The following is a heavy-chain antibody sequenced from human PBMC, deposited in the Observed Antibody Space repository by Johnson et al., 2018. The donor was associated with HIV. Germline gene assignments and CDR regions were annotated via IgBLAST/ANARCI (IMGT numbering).Heavy chain of an antibody. V-gene: IGHV3-64*01. Sequence: VQLVESGGGLVQPGGSLRLSCAASGFTFSSYAMHWVRQAPGKGLEYVSAISSNGGSTYYANSVKGRFTISRDNSKNTLYLQMGSLGAEAMAVYYCAGEEGWRWLQLRAFDVWGQGTMVTVSS. CDR3: AGEEGWRWLQLRAFDV. CDR2: ISSNGGST. CDR1: GFTFSSYA. J-gene: IGHJ3*01. D-gene: IGHD5-24*01.